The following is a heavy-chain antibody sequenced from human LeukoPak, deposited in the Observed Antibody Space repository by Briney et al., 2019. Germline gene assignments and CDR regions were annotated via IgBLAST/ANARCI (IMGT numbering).Heavy chain of an antibody. J-gene: IGHJ4*02. Sequence: GGSLRLSCAASGFNSNDYVMSWVRLAPGKGLEGVSRISGSGRSLYYADSIKGRFNISRDNSKRILYLQMDSLRAEDTAIYYCATEVVYWGQGALVTVSS. CDR3: ATEVVY. CDR2: ISGSGRSL. CDR1: GFNSNDYV. V-gene: IGHV3-23*01.